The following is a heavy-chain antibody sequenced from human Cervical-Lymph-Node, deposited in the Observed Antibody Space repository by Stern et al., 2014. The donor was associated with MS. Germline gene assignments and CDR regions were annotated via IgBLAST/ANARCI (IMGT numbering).Heavy chain of an antibody. CDR1: GFSFSTGEVG. D-gene: IGHD4-23*01. CDR3: TRSRSYNYGAKRAWYFDL. J-gene: IGHJ2*01. Sequence: QITLKESGPTLVKPTQTLTLTCTFSGFSFSTGEVGVGWIRQPPGKALEWLALSYWDEDKRYSPSLQGRLTITKDTSKSQVVLTMTNMDPVDTATYYCTRSRSYNYGAKRAWYFDLWGRGTHVTVAS. CDR2: SYWDEDK. V-gene: IGHV2-5*02.